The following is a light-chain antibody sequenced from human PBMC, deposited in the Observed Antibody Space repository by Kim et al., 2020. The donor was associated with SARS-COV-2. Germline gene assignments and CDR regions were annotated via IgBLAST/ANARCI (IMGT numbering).Light chain of an antibody. CDR1: QSVTSGY. J-gene: IGKJ1*01. CDR2: GAS. CDR3: QQCGSSPPWT. Sequence: AGERATLSCRASQSVTSGYLAWYQQKPGQAPRLLISGASSRATGIPDRFSGSGSGTDLTVTISRLEPEDFAVYYCQQCGSSPPWTFGQGTKVDIK. V-gene: IGKV3-20*01.